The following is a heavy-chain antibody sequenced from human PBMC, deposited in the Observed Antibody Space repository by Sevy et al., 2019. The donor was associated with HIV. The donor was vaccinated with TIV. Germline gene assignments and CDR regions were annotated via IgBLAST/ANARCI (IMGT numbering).Heavy chain of an antibody. CDR2: INPTSGGT. J-gene: IGHJ4*02. D-gene: IGHD6-13*01. Sequence: ASVKVSCKTSGYSFSGYNMHWVRQAPGQGLEWMGRINPTSGGTKFAEMFQGRVTMTSDMSISTAYMELSSLRSDDTAVYYCVRVPAAAGTRGYFDYWGQGTLVTVSS. CDR3: VRVPAAAGTRGYFDY. CDR1: GYSFSGYN. V-gene: IGHV1-2*06.